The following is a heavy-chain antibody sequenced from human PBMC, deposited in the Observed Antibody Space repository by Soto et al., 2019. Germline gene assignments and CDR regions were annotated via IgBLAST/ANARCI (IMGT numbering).Heavy chain of an antibody. CDR3: AKDEYQLPPIYYYYYYMDV. V-gene: IGHV3-30*18. CDR1: GFTFSSYG. D-gene: IGHD2-2*01. J-gene: IGHJ6*03. Sequence: QVQLVESGGGVVQPGRSLRLSCAASGFTFSSYGMHWVRQAPGKGLEWVAVISYDGSNKYYADSVKGRFTISRDNSKNTLYLQMNSLRAEDTAVYYCAKDEYQLPPIYYYYYYMDVGGKGTTVTVSS. CDR2: ISYDGSNK.